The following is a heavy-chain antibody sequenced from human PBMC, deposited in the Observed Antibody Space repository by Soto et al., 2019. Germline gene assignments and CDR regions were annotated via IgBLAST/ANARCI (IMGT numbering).Heavy chain of an antibody. V-gene: IGHV4-31*03. J-gene: IGHJ4*02. CDR1: GGSISSSGYY. Sequence: QVQLQESGPGLVKPSQTLSLTCTVSGGSISSSGYYWSWIRQHPGKGLEWIGYIYYSGTTYYNPSLKCRLALAVDTSKNQFSLQLSAVTAAHTAVYYCASVDSSRCYYFDYWGPGPLVTVSS. CDR3: ASVDSSRCYYFDY. CDR2: IYYSGTT. D-gene: IGHD6-13*01.